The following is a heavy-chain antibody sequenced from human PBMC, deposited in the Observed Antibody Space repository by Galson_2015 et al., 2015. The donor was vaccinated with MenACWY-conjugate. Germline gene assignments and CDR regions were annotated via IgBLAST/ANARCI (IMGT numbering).Heavy chain of an antibody. Sequence: SLRLSCAASGFIVNNNYMSWVRQAPGKGLEWVSLIYANGGTYYADSVTGRFTISRDVSKNTLFLQMNSLRPEDTAVYYCARDRVTLYTAYDPSSFDDWGQGTLLTVSP. D-gene: IGHD2-21*02. CDR3: ARDRVTLYTAYDPSSFDD. CDR2: IYANGGT. CDR1: GFIVNNNY. J-gene: IGHJ4*02. V-gene: IGHV3-66*03.